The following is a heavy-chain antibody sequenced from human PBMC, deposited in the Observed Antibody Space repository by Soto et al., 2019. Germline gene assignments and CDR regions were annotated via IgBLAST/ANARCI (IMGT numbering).Heavy chain of an antibody. CDR1: GGSISSSNW. CDR3: ERGRGEFDA. Sequence: PSETLSLTCAVSGGSISSSNWWSWVRQPPGKGLEWIGEIYHSGSNNYNQSLTSRVTISVDKSKNQFSLNLRSVAAADTAVYYCERGRGEFDAWGQGTPVTVSS. V-gene: IGHV4-4*02. D-gene: IGHD2-21*01. J-gene: IGHJ5*02. CDR2: IYHSGSN.